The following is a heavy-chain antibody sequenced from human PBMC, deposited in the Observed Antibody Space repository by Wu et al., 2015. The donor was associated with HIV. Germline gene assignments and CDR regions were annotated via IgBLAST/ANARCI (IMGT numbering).Heavy chain of an antibody. CDR1: GYIFSSFG. CDR3: ARMAPSDIVVVVAATHPFRITTFDY. V-gene: IGHV1-18*01. Sequence: QVQLVQSGAEVKKPGASVKVSCKASGYIFSSFGISWVRQVPGQGLEWMGWISTFNANTNHAQKFQGRLTMTTDTSTSTAYMELRSLRSDDTAVYYCARMAPSDIVVVVAATHPFRITTFDYWGQGTLVTVSS. J-gene: IGHJ4*02. D-gene: IGHD2-15*01. CDR2: ISTFNANT.